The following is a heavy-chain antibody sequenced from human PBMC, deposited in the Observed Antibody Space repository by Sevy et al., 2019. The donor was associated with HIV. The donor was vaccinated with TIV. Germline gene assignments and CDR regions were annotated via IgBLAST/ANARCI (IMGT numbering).Heavy chain of an antibody. CDR2: INHSGGT. CDR1: GGSFSGYY. CDR3: ARHCTGSSCSHAFDI. V-gene: IGHV4-34*01. J-gene: IGHJ3*02. D-gene: IGHD2-15*01. Sequence: SETLSLTCAVYGGSFSGYYWSWIRQPPGKGLEWIGEINHSGGTNYNPSLKSRVTISVDTTKNQFSLKLNSVTAADTAVYYCARHCTGSSCSHAFDIWGQGTMVTVSS.